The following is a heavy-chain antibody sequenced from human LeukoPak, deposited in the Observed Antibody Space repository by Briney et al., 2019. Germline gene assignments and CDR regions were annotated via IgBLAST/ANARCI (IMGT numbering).Heavy chain of an antibody. V-gene: IGHV4-59*06. CDR2: IYYSGST. Sequence: SETLSLTCTVSGGSISSYYWSWIRQHPGKGLEWIGYIYYSGSTYYNPSLKSRVTISVDTSKNQFSLKLSSVTAADTAVYYCAREHLRQGAFDIWGQGTMVTVSS. D-gene: IGHD4-17*01. CDR3: AREHLRQGAFDI. J-gene: IGHJ3*02. CDR1: GGSISSYY.